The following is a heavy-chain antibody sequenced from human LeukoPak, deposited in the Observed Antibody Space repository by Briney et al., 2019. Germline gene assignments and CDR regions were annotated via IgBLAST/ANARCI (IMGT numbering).Heavy chain of an antibody. J-gene: IGHJ4*02. Sequence: GGSLRLSCAASGFTFSSYWMHWVRQAPGKGLVWVSRINSDGSSTSYADSVKGRFTISRDNAKNTLYLQMNSLRAEDTAVYYCPRVKDCTNGVCFDVADYWGQGTLVTVSS. CDR1: GFTFSSYW. V-gene: IGHV3-74*01. CDR2: INSDGSST. D-gene: IGHD2-8*01. CDR3: PRVKDCTNGVCFDVADY.